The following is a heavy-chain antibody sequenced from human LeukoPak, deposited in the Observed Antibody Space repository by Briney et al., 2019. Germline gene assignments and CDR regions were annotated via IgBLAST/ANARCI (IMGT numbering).Heavy chain of an antibody. V-gene: IGHV3-30-3*01. Sequence: GGSLRLSCAASGFTFSSYAMHWVRQAPGKGLEWVAVISYDGSNKYYADSVKGRFTISRDNAKNSLYLQMNSLRAEDTAVYYCARGLRGARSLYYWGQGTLVTVSS. CDR1: GFTFSSYA. D-gene: IGHD3-10*01. CDR2: ISYDGSNK. CDR3: ARGLRGARSLYY. J-gene: IGHJ4*02.